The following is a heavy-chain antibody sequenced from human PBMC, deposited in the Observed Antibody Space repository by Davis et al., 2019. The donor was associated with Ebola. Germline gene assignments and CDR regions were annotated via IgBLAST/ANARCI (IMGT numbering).Heavy chain of an antibody. Sequence: MPSETLSLTCAVSGGSTSSGGYSWSWIRQPPGKGLEWIGYIYHSGSTYYNPSLKSRVTISVDRSKNQFSLKLSSVTAADTAVYYCARSTGITENWFDPWGQGTLVTVSS. D-gene: IGHD1-20*01. CDR1: GGSTSSGGYS. CDR2: IYHSGST. CDR3: ARSTGITENWFDP. J-gene: IGHJ5*02. V-gene: IGHV4-30-2*01.